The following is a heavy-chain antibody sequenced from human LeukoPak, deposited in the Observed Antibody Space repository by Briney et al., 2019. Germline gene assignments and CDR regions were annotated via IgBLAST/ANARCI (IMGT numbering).Heavy chain of an antibody. D-gene: IGHD3-22*01. CDR3: AKYSYDSSGYYIQGLFDY. J-gene: IGHJ4*02. Sequence: GGSLRLSCAASGFIFSNYAMSWVRQAPGQGLEWVSGISGSGGRTYYADSVKGRFTIPRDNSKNTLYLQMNNLRAEDTAVYYCAKYSYDSSGYYIQGLFDYWGQGTLVTVSS. V-gene: IGHV3-23*01. CDR1: GFIFSNYA. CDR2: ISGSGGRT.